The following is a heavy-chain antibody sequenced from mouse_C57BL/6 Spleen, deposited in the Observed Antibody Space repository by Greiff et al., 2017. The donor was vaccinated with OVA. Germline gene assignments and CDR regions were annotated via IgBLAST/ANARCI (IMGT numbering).Heavy chain of an antibody. Sequence: QVQLQQSGAELARPGASVKLSCKASGYTFTSYGISWVKQRTGQGLEWIGEIYPRSGNTYYNEKFKGKATLTADKSSSTAYMQLSSLTSEDSAVYFCARLGLRRSLDYWGQGTTLTVSS. D-gene: IGHD2-4*01. V-gene: IGHV1-81*01. CDR1: GYTFTSYG. CDR2: IYPRSGNT. J-gene: IGHJ2*01. CDR3: ARLGLRRSLDY.